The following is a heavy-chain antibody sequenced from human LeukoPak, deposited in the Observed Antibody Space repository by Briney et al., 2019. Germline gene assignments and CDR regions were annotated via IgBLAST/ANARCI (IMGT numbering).Heavy chain of an antibody. CDR2: ISSSSSYI. Sequence: GGSLRLSCGASGFTFSSYSMNWVRQAPGKGLEWVSSISSSSSYIYYADSVKGRFTISRDNAKNSLYLQMNSLRAEDTAVYYCARDHDMVRGVPLDYWGQGTLVTVSS. V-gene: IGHV3-21*01. J-gene: IGHJ4*02. D-gene: IGHD3-10*01. CDR1: GFTFSSYS. CDR3: ARDHDMVRGVPLDY.